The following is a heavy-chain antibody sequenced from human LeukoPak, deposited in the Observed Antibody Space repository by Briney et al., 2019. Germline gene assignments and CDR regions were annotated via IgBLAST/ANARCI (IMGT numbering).Heavy chain of an antibody. V-gene: IGHV3-23*01. CDR1: GFIFSNYA. CDR2: ITGSDDIT. J-gene: IGHJ4*02. Sequence: GASLRLSCAASGFIFSNYAMSWVRQVPGKGLEWVSAITGSDDITYYADSVKGRFTISRDNSKNTLYLQVNSLRAEDTAIYYCAKWGDYDILTGYYDSDYWGQGTLVTVSS. CDR3: AKWGDYDILTGYYDSDY. D-gene: IGHD3-9*01.